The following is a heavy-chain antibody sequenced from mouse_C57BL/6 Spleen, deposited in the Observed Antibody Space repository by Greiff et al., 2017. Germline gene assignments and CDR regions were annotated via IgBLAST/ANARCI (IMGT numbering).Heavy chain of an antibody. Sequence: QVHVKQPGAELVKPGASVKMSCKASGYTFTSYWITWVKQRPGQGLEWIGDIYPGSGSTNYNEKFKSKATLTVDTSSSTAYMQLSSLTSEDSAVYYCARGLYGIYYFDYWGQGTTLTVSS. D-gene: IGHD2-1*01. CDR2: IYPGSGST. CDR3: ARGLYGIYYFDY. V-gene: IGHV1-55*01. J-gene: IGHJ2*01. CDR1: GYTFTSYW.